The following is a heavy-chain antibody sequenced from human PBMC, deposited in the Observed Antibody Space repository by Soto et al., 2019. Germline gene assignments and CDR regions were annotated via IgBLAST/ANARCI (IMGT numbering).Heavy chain of an antibody. Sequence: PGGSLRLSCRGSGFTFRDFAVNWARLTPGKGLQWVGFIRSRAYGEIPEYAASVKGRFIISRDDSKNIAYLQMNSLKIEDRGVYYCGRSFLNGPDYWGQGTLVTVSS. CDR1: GFTFRDFA. D-gene: IGHD2-8*01. CDR3: GRSFLNGPDY. V-gene: IGHV3-49*04. J-gene: IGHJ4*02. CDR2: IRSRAYGEIP.